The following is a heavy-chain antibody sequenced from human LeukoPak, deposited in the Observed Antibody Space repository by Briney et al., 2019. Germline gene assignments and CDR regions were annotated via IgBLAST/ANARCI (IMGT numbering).Heavy chain of an antibody. CDR3: ARDKEGYSTITSCSRGDNCLYP. J-gene: IGHJ5*02. CDR2: ISAYNGNT. V-gene: IGHV1-18*01. Sequence: GASVKVSCKASGYTFTSYGISWVRQAPGQGLEWMGWISAYNGNTNYAQKLQGRVTMTTDTSTSTAYIELSGLRSDDTAVYKCARDKEGYSTITSCSRGDNCLYPWGQGTLVTVSS. D-gene: IGHD2-2*01. CDR1: GYTFTSYG.